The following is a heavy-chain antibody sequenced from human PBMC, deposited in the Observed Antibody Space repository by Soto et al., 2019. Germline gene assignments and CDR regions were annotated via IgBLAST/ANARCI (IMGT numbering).Heavy chain of an antibody. J-gene: IGHJ4*02. V-gene: IGHV3-30*18. CDR1: GFTFSSYG. D-gene: IGHD1-26*01. CDR3: AKVGHVGARPDYFDY. Sequence: QVQLVESGGGVVQPGRSLRLSCAASGFTFSSYGMHWVRQAPGKGLEWVAVISYDGSNKYYADSVKGRFTISRDNSKNTLYLQMNSLRAEDTAVYYCAKVGHVGARPDYFDYWGQGTLVTVSS. CDR2: ISYDGSNK.